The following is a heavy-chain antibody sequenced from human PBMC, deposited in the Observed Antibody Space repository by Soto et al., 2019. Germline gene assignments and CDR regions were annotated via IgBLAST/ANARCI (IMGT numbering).Heavy chain of an antibody. CDR1: GFSLSTSGVG. J-gene: IGHJ4*02. D-gene: IGHD6-13*01. V-gene: IGHV2-5*02. Sequence: QITLKESGPTLVKPTQTLTLTCTFSGFSLSTSGVGVGWIRQPPGKALEWLALIYWDDGKHYSPSLKSRLTITKDTSKNQVVLTMTNMDPVDTATYYCAHRRRGAAAGTFDYWGQGTLVTVSS. CDR3: AHRRRGAAAGTFDY. CDR2: IYWDDGK.